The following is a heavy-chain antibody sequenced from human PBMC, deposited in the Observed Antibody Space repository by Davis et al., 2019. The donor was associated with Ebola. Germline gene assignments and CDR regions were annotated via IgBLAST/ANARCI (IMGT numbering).Heavy chain of an antibody. CDR2: VRSHGSDD. CDR3: TRGRHSEPTYDDY. CDR1: GFTFNIFD. D-gene: IGHD2/OR15-2a*01. V-gene: IGHV3-30*02. J-gene: IGHJ4*02. Sequence: GGSLRLSCAASGFTFNIFDMHWVRQAPGRGLEWVAFVRSHGSDDHYADSVKGRFTISRDNAKNTLYLQKNSLRVEDTAVYYCTRGRHSEPTYDDYWGQGTLVTVSS.